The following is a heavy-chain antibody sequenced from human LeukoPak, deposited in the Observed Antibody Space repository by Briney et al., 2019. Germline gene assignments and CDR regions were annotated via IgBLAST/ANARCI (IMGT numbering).Heavy chain of an antibody. D-gene: IGHD5-18*01. V-gene: IGHV1-46*01. CDR2: INPSGGST. CDR1: GYTFTSYY. CDR3: ARETVDTAMVDN. J-gene: IGHJ4*02. Sequence: ASVKVSCKASGYTFTSYYMHWVRQAPGQGLEWMGIINPSGGSTSYAQKFKGRVTMTRDTSTSTVYMELSSLRSEDTAVYYCARETVDTAMVDNWGQGTLVTVSS.